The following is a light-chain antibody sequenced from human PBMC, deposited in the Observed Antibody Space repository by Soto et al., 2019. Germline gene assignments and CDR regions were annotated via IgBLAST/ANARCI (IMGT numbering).Light chain of an antibody. Sequence: QSVLTQPASVSGSPGQSITISCTGTSSGVGDYNYVSWYQQHPGKAPKLMIYEVSNRPSGVSNRFSGSKSGNTASLTISGLQAEDEADYYCSSYTSSSTLIFGTGTKATVL. CDR3: SSYTSSSTLI. V-gene: IGLV2-14*01. CDR2: EVS. J-gene: IGLJ1*01. CDR1: SSGVGDYNY.